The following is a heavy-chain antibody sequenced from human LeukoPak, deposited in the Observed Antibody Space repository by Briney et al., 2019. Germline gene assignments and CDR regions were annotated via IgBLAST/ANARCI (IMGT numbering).Heavy chain of an antibody. CDR2: IYYSGST. J-gene: IGHJ4*02. Sequence: SETLSLTCTVSGGSFSSGGNYWSWLRQHPGKGLEWFRYIYYSGSTYYNPSLKSRVTISVDTSKNQFSLKLSSVTAADTAVYYCARGRVVVVAAPYFDYWGQGTLVTVSS. V-gene: IGHV4-31*03. CDR3: ARGRVVVVAAPYFDY. D-gene: IGHD2-15*01. CDR1: GGSFSSGGNY.